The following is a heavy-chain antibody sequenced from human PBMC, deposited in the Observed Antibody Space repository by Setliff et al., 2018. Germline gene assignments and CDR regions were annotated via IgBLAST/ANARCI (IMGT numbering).Heavy chain of an antibody. CDR1: GGSISSYY. Sequence: PSETLSLTCTVSGGSISSYYWSWIRQPAGKGLEWIGHIYIGGSANYNPSLKSRVTMSIDTSKNQFSLKLNSVTAADMAVYYGARDRRDGYNPYHWFDPWGQGTLVTVS. CDR3: ARDRRDGYNPYHWFDP. J-gene: IGHJ5*02. V-gene: IGHV4-4*07. D-gene: IGHD5-12*01. CDR2: IYIGGSA.